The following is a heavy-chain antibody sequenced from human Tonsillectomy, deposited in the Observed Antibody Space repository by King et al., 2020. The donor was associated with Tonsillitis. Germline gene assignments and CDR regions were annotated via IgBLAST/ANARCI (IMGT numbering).Heavy chain of an antibody. CDR1: GFTFSSYW. CDR3: ARDLYSVDAFDI. CDR2: INNDGSST. V-gene: IGHV3-74*01. Sequence: QLVQSGGGLVQPGGSLKLSCAASGFTFSSYWMHWVRQAPGKGLVWVSRINNDGSSTSYADSVRGRFTISRDNAKNTLYLQMNSLRAEDTAVYYCARDLYSVDAFDIWGQGTMVTVSS. D-gene: IGHD2-21*01. J-gene: IGHJ3*02.